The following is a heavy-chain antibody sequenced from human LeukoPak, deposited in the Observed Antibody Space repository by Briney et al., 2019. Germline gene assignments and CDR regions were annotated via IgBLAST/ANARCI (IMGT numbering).Heavy chain of an antibody. J-gene: IGHJ6*02. Sequence: GGSLRLSCAASGFSFSNYWMSWVRQAPGKGLEWVANIKQDGSEKNYLDSVKGRVTISRDNAKNSLYLQMNSLRVEDTAVYYCARDRGPQSMDVWGQGTTVTVSS. CDR1: GFSFSNYW. D-gene: IGHD1-26*01. CDR2: IKQDGSEK. V-gene: IGHV3-7*01. CDR3: ARDRGPQSMDV.